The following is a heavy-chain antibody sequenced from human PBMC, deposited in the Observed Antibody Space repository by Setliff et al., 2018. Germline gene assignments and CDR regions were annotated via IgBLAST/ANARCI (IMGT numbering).Heavy chain of an antibody. CDR1: GGSIRGYY. CDR2: LYYSGST. Sequence: ASETLSLTCTVSGGSIRGYYWSWIRKPPGKGLEWIGYLYYSGSTNYNPSLMSRVTISVDTSKNQFSLNLNSVTAADTAVYYCARHLGYGSSTSCTHSFDIWGQGTMVTVSS. V-gene: IGHV4-59*01. J-gene: IGHJ3*02. D-gene: IGHD2-2*01. CDR3: ARHLGYGSSTSCTHSFDI.